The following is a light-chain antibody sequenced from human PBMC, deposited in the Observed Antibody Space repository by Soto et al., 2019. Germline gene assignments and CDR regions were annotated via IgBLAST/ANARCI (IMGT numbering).Light chain of an antibody. CDR1: SGHSSYA. J-gene: IGLJ2*01. V-gene: IGLV4-69*01. Sequence: QPVLTQSPSASASLGASVKLTCTLSSGHSSYAIAWHQQQPEKGPRYLMKLRSDGSHSKGAGIPDRFSGSSSGAGRYLPISSLQSEDEADYYCQTWDTGARVVFGGGTKLTVL. CDR2: LRSDGSH. CDR3: QTWDTGARVV.